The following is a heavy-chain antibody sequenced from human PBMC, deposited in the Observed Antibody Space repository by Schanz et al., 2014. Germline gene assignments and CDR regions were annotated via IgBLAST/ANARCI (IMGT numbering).Heavy chain of an antibody. J-gene: IGHJ4*02. V-gene: IGHV3-30*18. Sequence: VQLLESGGGLVQPGGSLRLSCAASGFAFSDYGMHWVRQAPGKGLEWVAFISYDGNEKHYPDSVKGRFTISRDNSRNTLFLQMESLRTEDTAVYHCAKERDITGWSHGDYWGQGTLVTVSS. CDR3: AKERDITGWSHGDY. CDR1: GFAFSDYG. D-gene: IGHD6-19*01. CDR2: ISYDGNEK.